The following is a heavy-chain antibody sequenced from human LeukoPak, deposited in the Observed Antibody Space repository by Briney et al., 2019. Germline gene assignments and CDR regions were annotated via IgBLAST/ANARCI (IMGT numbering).Heavy chain of an antibody. V-gene: IGHV1-18*01. CDR1: GYTFTSYG. CDR2: ISAYNGNT. J-gene: IGHJ6*03. Sequence: ASVKVSCKASGYTFTSYGISWVRQAPGQGLEWMGWISAYNGNTNYAQKLQGRVTMTTDTSTSTAYMELRSLRSDDTAVYYCARAPHPYYDFWTSYYYMDVWGKGTTVTVSS. CDR3: ARAPHPYYDFWTSYYYMDV. D-gene: IGHD3-3*01.